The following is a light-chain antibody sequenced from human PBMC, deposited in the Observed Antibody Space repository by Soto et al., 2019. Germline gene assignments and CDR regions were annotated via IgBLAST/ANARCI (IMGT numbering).Light chain of an antibody. J-gene: IGLJ3*02. Sequence: QSVLTQPPSASGTPGQTVIISCSGGDSNIGKNTVNWFQQQLPGTAPKLLIYKSNQRPSEVPDRISGSKSGTSASLAISGLQSEDEADYYCAAWDDSLSAVVFGGGTKVTVL. CDR1: DSNIGKNT. V-gene: IGLV1-44*01. CDR2: KSN. CDR3: AAWDDSLSAVV.